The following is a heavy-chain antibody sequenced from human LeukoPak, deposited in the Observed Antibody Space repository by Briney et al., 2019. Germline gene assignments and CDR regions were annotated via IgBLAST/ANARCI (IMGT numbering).Heavy chain of an antibody. D-gene: IGHD2-2*01. CDR1: GGSLSRYY. V-gene: IGHV4-59*08. CDR2: IYYSGNT. CDR3: ARHQRGSCTSPSCYEFDN. J-gene: IGHJ4*02. Sequence: PSETLSLTCTVSGGSLSRYYWSWIRQPPGKGLEWIAYIYYSGNTNYNPSLKSRVTISIDTSKNQFSLILSSVTAADTAVYYCARHQRGSCTSPSCYEFDNWGQGTLVTVSS.